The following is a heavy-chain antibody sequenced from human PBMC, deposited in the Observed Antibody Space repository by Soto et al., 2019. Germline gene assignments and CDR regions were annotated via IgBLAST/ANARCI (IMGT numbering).Heavy chain of an antibody. CDR2: ISGSGGT. J-gene: IGHJ2*01. CDR1: GFTFLNYD. CDR3: AKDRQGSGPDFDL. D-gene: IGHD3-10*01. Sequence: EVQLLESGGDLVQPGGSLRLSCVASGFTFLNYDMHWVRQAPGKGLEWVAGISGSGGTFDANSVRGRFTISKDDSKNTLLLQMNSLSVEDTALYYCAKDRQGSGPDFDLWGRGTLVTVSS. V-gene: IGHV3-23*01.